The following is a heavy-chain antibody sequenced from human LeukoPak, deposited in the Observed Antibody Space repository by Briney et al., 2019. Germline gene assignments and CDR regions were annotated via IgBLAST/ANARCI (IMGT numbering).Heavy chain of an antibody. CDR3: AGGDPPWYFDS. D-gene: IGHD2-21*02. J-gene: IGHJ4*02. V-gene: IGHV3-23*01. CDR1: GFTFSSSA. CDR2: ISSSGGST. Sequence: GGSLRLSCAASGFTFSSSAMSWVRQVPGKGLEWVSGISSSGGSTNYADSVKGRFTISRDNSKNTLYLQMNSLRAEDTAVYYCAGGDPPWYFDSWGQGTLVTVSS.